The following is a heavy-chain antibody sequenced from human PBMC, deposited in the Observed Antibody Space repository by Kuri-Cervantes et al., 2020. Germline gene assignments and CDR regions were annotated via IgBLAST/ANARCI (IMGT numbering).Heavy chain of an antibody. V-gene: IGHV1-69*05. D-gene: IGHD5-18*01. Sequence: SVKVSCKASGGTFSSYAISWVRQAPGQGLEWMGGIIPIFGTANYAQKFQGRVTMTTDTSTSTAYMELRSLRSDDTAVYYCARVFLGFSGYTMGYSYGFDDYWGQGTLVTVSS. J-gene: IGHJ4*02. CDR1: GGTFSSYA. CDR2: IIPIFGTA. CDR3: ARVFLGFSGYTMGYSYGFDDY.